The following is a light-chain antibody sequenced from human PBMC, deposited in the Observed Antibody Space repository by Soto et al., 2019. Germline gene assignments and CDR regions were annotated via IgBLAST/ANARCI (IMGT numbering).Light chain of an antibody. CDR1: QDITNY. CDR2: DAS. Sequence: DIQMTQSPSSLSASVGDRVTISCQASQDITNYLNWYQQRPGTAPKLLIYDASKLETGVPSRFSGSGSGTDFTLTISSLQPEEIATYFCQQYDNVPLTFGQGTRLEIK. J-gene: IGKJ5*01. CDR3: QQYDNVPLT. V-gene: IGKV1-33*01.